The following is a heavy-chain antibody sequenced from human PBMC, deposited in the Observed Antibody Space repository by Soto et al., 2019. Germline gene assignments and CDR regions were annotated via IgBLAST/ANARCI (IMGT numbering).Heavy chain of an antibody. CDR3: ARVYGGVFGPYYYYYGMDV. Sequence: QVQLVQSGAEVKKPGASVKVSCKASGYTFTSYGISWVRQAPGQGLEWMGWISAYNGNTNYAQKLQGRVTMTTDTATSTAYMELRSLRSDDTAVYYCARVYGGVFGPYYYYYGMDVWGQGTTVTVSS. V-gene: IGHV1-18*01. J-gene: IGHJ6*02. D-gene: IGHD3-16*02. CDR2: ISAYNGNT. CDR1: GYTFTSYG.